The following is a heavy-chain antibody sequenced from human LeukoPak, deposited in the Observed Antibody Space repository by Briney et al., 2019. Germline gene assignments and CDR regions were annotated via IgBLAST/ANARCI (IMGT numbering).Heavy chain of an antibody. J-gene: IGHJ4*02. V-gene: IGHV4-38-2*01. CDR2: IYHSGST. CDR1: GYSISSGYY. CDR3: ARTTDYGHYLVDY. Sequence: PSETLSLTCAVSGYSISSGYYWGWIRQPPGKGLEWIGSIYHSGSTYYNPSLKSRVTISVDTSKNQFSLKLSSVTAADTAVYYCARTTDYGHYLVDYWGQGTLVTVSS. D-gene: IGHD4-17*01.